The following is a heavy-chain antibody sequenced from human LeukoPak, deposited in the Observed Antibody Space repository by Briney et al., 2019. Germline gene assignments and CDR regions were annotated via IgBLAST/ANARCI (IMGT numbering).Heavy chain of an antibody. CDR2: ISYDGSNK. CDR1: GFTFSSYA. V-gene: IGHV3-30*01. Sequence: PGGSLRLSCAASGFTFSSYAMHWVRQAPGKGLEWVAVISYDGSNKYYADSVKGRFTISRDNSKNTLYLQMNSLRAEDTAVYYCARDHTAQTGYYGYYYYYYMDVWGKGTTVTVSS. J-gene: IGHJ6*03. CDR3: ARDHTAQTGYYGYYYYYYMDV. D-gene: IGHD3-9*01.